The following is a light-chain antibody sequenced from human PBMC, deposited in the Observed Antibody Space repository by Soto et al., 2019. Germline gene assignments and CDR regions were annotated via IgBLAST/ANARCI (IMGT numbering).Light chain of an antibody. J-gene: IGLJ3*02. CDR2: DVT. CDR1: SSDVGSYNR. Sequence: SALTQPPSVSGSPGQSVTISCTGTSSDVGSYNRVSWYQQPPGTAPRVMIYDVTNRPSGVPDRFSGSKSGNTASLTISGLQAEDEADYYCSSYTSSNTLVFGGGTKVTVL. V-gene: IGLV2-18*02. CDR3: SSYTSSNTLV.